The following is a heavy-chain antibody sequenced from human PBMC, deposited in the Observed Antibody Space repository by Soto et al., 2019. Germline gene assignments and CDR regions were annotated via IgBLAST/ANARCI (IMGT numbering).Heavy chain of an antibody. Sequence: EVQLVESGGGLVQPGGSLRLSCAASGFTFSSYWMHWVRQAPGKGLVWVSRINSDGSSTSYADSVKGRFTISRDNAKNTLYMQMNSLRAEDTAVYYCAREPGDCSSTSCHLYYYYYMDVWGKGTTVTVSS. D-gene: IGHD2-2*03. CDR2: INSDGSST. CDR1: GFTFSSYW. V-gene: IGHV3-74*01. J-gene: IGHJ6*03. CDR3: AREPGDCSSTSCHLYYYYYMDV.